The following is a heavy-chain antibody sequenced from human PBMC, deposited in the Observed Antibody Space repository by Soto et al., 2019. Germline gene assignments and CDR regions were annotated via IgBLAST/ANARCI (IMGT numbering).Heavy chain of an antibody. V-gene: IGHV4-59*01. CDR2: IYYSGST. CDR3: ARDFVGSGSPFFVY. J-gene: IGHJ4*02. Sequence: SETLSLTCTVSGGSISSYYWSWIRQPPGKGLEWIGYIYYSGSTNYNPSLKSRVTISVDTSKNQFSLKLSSVTAADTAVYYCARDFVGSGSPFFVYWGQGTLVTVSS. D-gene: IGHD6-19*01. CDR1: GGSISSYY.